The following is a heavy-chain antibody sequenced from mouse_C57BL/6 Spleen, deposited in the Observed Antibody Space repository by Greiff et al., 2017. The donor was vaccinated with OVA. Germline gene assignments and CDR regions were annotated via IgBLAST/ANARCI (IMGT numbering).Heavy chain of an antibody. V-gene: IGHV1-69*01. Sequence: VQLQQPGAELVMPGASVKLSCKASGYTFTSYWMHWVKQRPGQGLEWIGEIDPSDSYTNYNQKFKGKSTLTVDKSSSTAYMQLSSLTSEDSAVYYCARNYGSSSLFDYWGQGTTLTVSS. CDR3: ARNYGSSSLFDY. CDR1: GYTFTSYW. J-gene: IGHJ2*01. D-gene: IGHD1-1*01. CDR2: IDPSDSYT.